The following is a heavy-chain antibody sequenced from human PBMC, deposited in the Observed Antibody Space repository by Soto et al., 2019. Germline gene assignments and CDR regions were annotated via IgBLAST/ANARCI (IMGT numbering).Heavy chain of an antibody. CDR1: GFTFSSYA. CDR2: ISGSGGST. J-gene: IGHJ3*02. Sequence: EVQLLESGGGLVQPGGSLRLSCAASGFTFSSYAMSWVRQAPGKGLEWVSAISGSGGSTYYADSVKGRFTISRDNSKNALYLQMNSLRAEVTAVYYCAKGARITMIVVVIDAFDIWGQGTMVTVSS. V-gene: IGHV3-23*01. D-gene: IGHD3-22*01. CDR3: AKGARITMIVVVIDAFDI.